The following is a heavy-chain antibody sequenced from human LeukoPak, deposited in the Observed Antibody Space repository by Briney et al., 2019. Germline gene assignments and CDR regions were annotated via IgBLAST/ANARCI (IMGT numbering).Heavy chain of an antibody. V-gene: IGHV4-59*08. J-gene: IGHJ3*02. CDR3: ARLTNWAFDI. Sequence: PSETLSLTCTVSGGSISTHYWNWIRQPPGKGLEWIGRIHYSGSTNYNPSLKSRVTISLDTSKNQFSLRLSSVTAADTAVYYCARLTNWAFDIWGQGTKVTVSS. D-gene: IGHD2-8*01. CDR2: IHYSGST. CDR1: GGSISTHY.